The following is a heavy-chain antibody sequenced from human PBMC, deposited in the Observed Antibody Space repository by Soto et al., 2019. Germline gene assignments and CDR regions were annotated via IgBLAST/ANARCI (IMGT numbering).Heavy chain of an antibody. CDR2: ADYTGAS. CDR3: GRRVQDCGRFYYVAY. CDR1: GASVSSASYL. V-gene: IGHV4-39*01. J-gene: IGHJ4*02. Sequence: QLQLQESGPGLVKPSETLSLTCSVSGASVSSASYLWGWIRQPPGKGLEWIGSADYTGASYLTPSRKSRVTFSVDTSKNQVFLNLRSLTAADTAVYYCGRRVQDCGRFYYVAYCGQGILVTVSS. D-gene: IGHD3-22*01.